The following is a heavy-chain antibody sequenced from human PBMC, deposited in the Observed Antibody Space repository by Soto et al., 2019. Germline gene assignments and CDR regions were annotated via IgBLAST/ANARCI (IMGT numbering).Heavy chain of an antibody. D-gene: IGHD6-19*01. V-gene: IGHV3-7*05. CDR2: IKQDGSEK. Sequence: EVQLVESGGGLVQPGGSLRLSCVVSEFTFSTYWMTWVRQAPGKGLEWVANIKQDGSEKNYLESVRGILTNSRDNAKMSLYLEMNSLRVDHTAVYYCAGGNGCESDRWGQGTLVTVSA. CDR3: AGGNGCESDR. CDR1: EFTFSTYW. J-gene: IGHJ4*02.